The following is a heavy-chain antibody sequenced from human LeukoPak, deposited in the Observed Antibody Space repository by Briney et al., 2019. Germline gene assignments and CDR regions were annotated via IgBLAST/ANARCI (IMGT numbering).Heavy chain of an antibody. CDR3: TSHKSHWQ. J-gene: IGHJ4*02. CDR1: GFTFGDSA. Sequence: GGSLRLSCAASGFTFGDSAIHWVRQASGIGLEWVGRIRGKANSYATAYAASVRGRFTISRDDSKNTAYLQMNSLKTEDTAVYYCTSHKSHWQWGQGTLVTVSS. V-gene: IGHV3-73*01. CDR2: IRGKANSYAT.